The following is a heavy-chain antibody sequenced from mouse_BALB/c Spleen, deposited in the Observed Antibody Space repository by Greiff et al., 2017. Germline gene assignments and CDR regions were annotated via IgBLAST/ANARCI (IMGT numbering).Heavy chain of an antibody. D-gene: IGHD2-14*01. CDR3: ARGGGVRRDYAMDY. V-gene: IGHV1S56*01. J-gene: IGHJ4*01. CDR1: GYTFTSYY. CDR2: IYPGNVNT. Sequence: QVQLQQSGPELVKPGASVRISCKASGYTFTSYYIHWVKQRPGQGLEWIGWIYPGNVNTKYNEKFKGKATLTADKSSSTAYMQLSSLTSEDSAVYFCARGGGVRRDYAMDYWGQGTSVTVSS.